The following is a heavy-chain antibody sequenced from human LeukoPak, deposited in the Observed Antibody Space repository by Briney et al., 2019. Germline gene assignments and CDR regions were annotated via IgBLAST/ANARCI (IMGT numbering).Heavy chain of an antibody. CDR1: GFTFSSYE. V-gene: IGHV3-48*03. CDR2: ISSSGSTI. J-gene: IGHJ6*02. CDR3: ASGYYYDSSGYGSYYYYGMDV. Sequence: GGSLRLSCAASGFTFSSYEMNWVRQAPGKGLEWVSYISSSGSTIYYADSVKGRFTISRDNAKNSLYLQMNSLRAEDTAVYYCASGYYYDSSGYGSYYYYGMDVWGQGTTVTVSS. D-gene: IGHD3-22*01.